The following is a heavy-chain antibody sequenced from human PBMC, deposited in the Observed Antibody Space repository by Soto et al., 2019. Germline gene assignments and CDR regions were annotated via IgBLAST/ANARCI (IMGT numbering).Heavy chain of an antibody. D-gene: IGHD3-16*01. CDR3: AKDLKPGSRWSLGGVEHCMDV. CDR2: MSYDGSKK. Sequence: QVQLVESGGGVVQPGRSLRLSCVGSGFSFSSYDMNWVRLAPGTGLEWVALMSYDGSKKYYGDSVRGRVTISRDNSKNTLYLQMDHLRPEDTAIYYCAKDLKPGSRWSLGGVEHCMDVWGRGTTVSVSS. CDR1: GFSFSSYD. J-gene: IGHJ6*03. V-gene: IGHV3-30*18.